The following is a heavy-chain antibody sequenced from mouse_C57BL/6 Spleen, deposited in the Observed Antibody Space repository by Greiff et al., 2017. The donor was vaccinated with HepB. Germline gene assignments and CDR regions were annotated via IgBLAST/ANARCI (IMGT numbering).Heavy chain of an antibody. CDR1: GYAFSSSW. CDR3: AAYDGYSAWFAY. Sequence: VKLVESGPELVKPGASVKISCKASGYAFSSSWMNWVKQRPGKGLEWIGRIYPGDGDTNYNGKFKGKATLTADKSSSTAYMQLSSLTSEDSAVYFCAAYDGYSAWFAYWGQGTLVTVSA. CDR2: IYPGDGDT. V-gene: IGHV1-82*01. D-gene: IGHD2-3*01. J-gene: IGHJ3*01.